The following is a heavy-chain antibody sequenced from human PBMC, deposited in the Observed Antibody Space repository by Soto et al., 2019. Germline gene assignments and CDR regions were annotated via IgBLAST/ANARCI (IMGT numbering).Heavy chain of an antibody. CDR2: INAGSGNT. Sequence: ASVKVSCKASGYTFTSYAIHWVRQAPGQRLEWMGWINAGSGNTKYSQKFQGRVTITRDTSASTDYMELSSLRSEDTAIYYCARDPFYDFWSGSNWFDPWGQGTLVTVSS. D-gene: IGHD3-3*01. CDR3: ARDPFYDFWSGSNWFDP. J-gene: IGHJ5*02. CDR1: GYTFTSYA. V-gene: IGHV1-3*01.